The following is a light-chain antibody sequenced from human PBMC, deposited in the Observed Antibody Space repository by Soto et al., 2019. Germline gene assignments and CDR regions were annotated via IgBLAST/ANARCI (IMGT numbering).Light chain of an antibody. CDR3: SSYTSSSTLYV. CDR2: DVI. CDR1: SSDVGGYNY. Sequence: QSVLTQPASVSGSPGQSIIISCTGTSSDVGGYNYVSRYQQHPGKAPKLMIYDVINRPSGVSNRFSGSKSGNTASLTISGLQAEDEADYYCSSYTSSSTLYVFGTGTKLTVL. V-gene: IGLV2-14*01. J-gene: IGLJ1*01.